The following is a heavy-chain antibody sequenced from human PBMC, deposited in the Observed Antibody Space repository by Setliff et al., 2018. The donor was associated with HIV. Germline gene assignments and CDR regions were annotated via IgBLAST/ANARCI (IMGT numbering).Heavy chain of an antibody. V-gene: IGHV3-21*04. D-gene: IGHD3-22*01. CDR3: AKASRGEYYDNSGFFVTYFDY. Sequence: GGSLRLSCAASGFTFSSYSMNWVRQAPGKGLEWVSSISSSSSYIYYADSVKGRFTISRDNSGDTLYLHINSLRAEDTAVYYCAKASRGEYYDNSGFFVTYFDYWGQGKLVTVSS. CDR2: ISSSSSYI. J-gene: IGHJ4*02. CDR1: GFTFSSYS.